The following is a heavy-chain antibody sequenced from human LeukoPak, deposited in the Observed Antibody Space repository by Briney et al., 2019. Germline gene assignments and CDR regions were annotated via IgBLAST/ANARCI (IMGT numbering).Heavy chain of an antibody. CDR1: GFTFSSYS. J-gene: IGHJ5*02. V-gene: IGHV3-30*04. Sequence: PGGSLRLSCAASGFTFSSYSMHRVRQAPGKGLEWVAVISYDGSNKYYADSVKGRFTISRDNSKNTLYLQMNSLRAEDTAVYYCARGGSSWAWFDPWGQGTLVTVSS. CDR2: ISYDGSNK. D-gene: IGHD6-13*01. CDR3: ARGGSSWAWFDP.